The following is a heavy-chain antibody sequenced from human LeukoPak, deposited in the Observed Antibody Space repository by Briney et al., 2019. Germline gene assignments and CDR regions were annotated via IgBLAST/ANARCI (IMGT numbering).Heavy chain of an antibody. CDR1: GYTLTELS. J-gene: IGHJ4*02. Sequence: ASVKVSCKVSGYTLTELSMHWVRQAPGTGLEWMGGFDPEDGETIYAQKFQGRVTMTEDTSTNTAYMQLSSLRSEDTAVYYRATENNYGDFFSCSDYWGPGTLVTVSS. CDR3: ATENNYGDFFSCSDY. D-gene: IGHD4-17*01. CDR2: FDPEDGET. V-gene: IGHV1-24*01.